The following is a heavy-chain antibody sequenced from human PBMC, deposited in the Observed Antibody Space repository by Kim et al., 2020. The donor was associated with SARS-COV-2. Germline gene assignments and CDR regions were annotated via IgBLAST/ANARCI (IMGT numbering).Heavy chain of an antibody. D-gene: IGHD6-19*01. Sequence: SGPTLVNPTQTLTLTCTFSGFSLSTSGMCVSWIRQPPGKALEWLARLDWDDDKYYSTSLKTRLTISKDTSKNQVVLTMTNMDPVDTATYYCARIRGIEVAGYYYYYGMDVWGEGTTVTVSS. J-gene: IGHJ6*04. CDR1: GFSLSTSGMC. V-gene: IGHV2-70*11. CDR2: LDWDDDK. CDR3: ARIRGIEVAGYYYYYGMDV.